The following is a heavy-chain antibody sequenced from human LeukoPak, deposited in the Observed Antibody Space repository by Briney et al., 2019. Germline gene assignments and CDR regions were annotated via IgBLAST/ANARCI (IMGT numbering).Heavy chain of an antibody. CDR2: SSSSGNYI. J-gene: IGHJ4*02. CDR3: ARGQQLDY. D-gene: IGHD6-13*01. CDR1: GFILRSDS. V-gene: IGHV3-21*01. Sequence: PGGSLRLSCAASGFILRSDSMSWVRQAPGKGLGWVEFSSSSGNYIYYADSVKGRFIISRDNAKSSLDLQLNSLRAEDTALYYCARGQQLDYWGQGILVTVSS.